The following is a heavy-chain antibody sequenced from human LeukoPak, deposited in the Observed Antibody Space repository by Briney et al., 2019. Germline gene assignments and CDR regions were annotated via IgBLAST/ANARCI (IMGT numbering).Heavy chain of an antibody. CDR1: GFTFSNAW. V-gene: IGHV3-15*01. Sequence: GGSLRLSCAASGFTFSNAWMSWVRQAPGKGLEWVGRINSKTDGGTTEYAAPVKGRFTISRDDSKNTLYLQMNSLKTEDTAVYYCTATLGYSSSWYCDYWGQGTLVTVSS. D-gene: IGHD6-13*01. J-gene: IGHJ4*02. CDR3: TATLGYSSSWYCDY. CDR2: INSKTDGGTT.